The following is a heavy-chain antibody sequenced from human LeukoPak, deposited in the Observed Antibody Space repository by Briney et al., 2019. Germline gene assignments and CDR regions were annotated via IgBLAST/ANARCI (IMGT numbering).Heavy chain of an antibody. CDR2: ISGSGGST. CDR3: ANSGGSGSFYMIKYGMDV. D-gene: IGHD3-10*01. Sequence: PGGSLRLSCAASGFTFSSYAMSWVRQAPGKGLEWVSAISGSGGSTYYADSVKGRFSISRDNSKNTLYLQMNSLRAEDTAVYYCANSGGSGSFYMIKYGMDVWGQGTTVTVSS. CDR1: GFTFSSYA. J-gene: IGHJ6*02. V-gene: IGHV3-23*01.